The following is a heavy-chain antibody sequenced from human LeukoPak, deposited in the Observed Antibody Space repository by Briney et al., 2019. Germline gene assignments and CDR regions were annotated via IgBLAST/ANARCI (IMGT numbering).Heavy chain of an antibody. J-gene: IGHJ4*02. D-gene: IGHD3-22*01. CDR2: ISSSSSTI. V-gene: IGHV3-48*01. CDR1: GFTFSSYS. Sequence: GGSLRLSCAASGFTFSSYSMNWVRQAPGKGLEWVSYISSSSSTIYYADSVKGRFTISRDNAKNSLYLQMNSLRAEDTAVYYCARVYYDSSSYYPYYFDYWGQGTLATVSS. CDR3: ARVYYDSSSYYPYYFDY.